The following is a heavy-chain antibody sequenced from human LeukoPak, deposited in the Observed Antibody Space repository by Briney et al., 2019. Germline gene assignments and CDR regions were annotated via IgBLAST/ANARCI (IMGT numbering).Heavy chain of an antibody. D-gene: IGHD4-23*01. V-gene: IGHV4-31*03. Sequence: PSETLSLTCTVSGXSISSGGYYWSWIRQHPGKGLEWIGYIYDSGSAYYNPSLKSRVTISVDTSNNQFSLKLSSVTAADTAVYYCARDTYGGNALNFDYWGQGTLVTVSS. CDR3: ARDTYGGNALNFDY. CDR1: GXSISSGGYY. J-gene: IGHJ4*02. CDR2: IYDSGSA.